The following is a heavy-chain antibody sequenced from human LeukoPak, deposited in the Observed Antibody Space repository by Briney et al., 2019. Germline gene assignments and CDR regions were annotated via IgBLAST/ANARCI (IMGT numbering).Heavy chain of an antibody. CDR3: ARDYYDSRGEAFDI. CDR2: VYYSGTT. D-gene: IGHD3-22*01. Sequence: SETLSLTCTVSGGSIGSHYWSWIRQPPGSGQEWIGYVYYSGTTNYNPSLKSRVTISVDTSKNQFSLKLSSVTAADTAVYYCARDYYDSRGEAFDIWGLGTMVTVSS. J-gene: IGHJ3*02. CDR1: GGSIGSHY. V-gene: IGHV4-59*11.